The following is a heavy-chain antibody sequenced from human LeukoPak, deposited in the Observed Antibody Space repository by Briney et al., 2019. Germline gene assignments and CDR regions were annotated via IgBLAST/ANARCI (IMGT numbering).Heavy chain of an antibody. J-gene: IGHJ4*02. CDR2: IVVGRGDT. CDR1: GFSFSGSA. Sequence: SVKVSCKASGFSFSGSALHTVRQARAQRLEWIEWIVVGRGDTNYAQKFQERITITRDMSTSTAYMELSSLRRDDTAVYYFATEPRGGYFDPSVQSQWGQGTLLTVPS. CDR3: ATEPRGGYFDPSVQSQ. D-gene: IGHD1-26*01. V-gene: IGHV1-58*01.